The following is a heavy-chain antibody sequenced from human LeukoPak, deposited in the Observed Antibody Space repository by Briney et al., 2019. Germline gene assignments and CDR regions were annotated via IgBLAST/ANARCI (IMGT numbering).Heavy chain of an antibody. J-gene: IGHJ6*03. V-gene: IGHV3-48*04. CDR2: ITSSGGTI. D-gene: IGHD6-13*01. CDR1: GFTFSSYS. CDR3: AKAISSNSSSCNLEENSYYYSMDA. Sequence: GGSLRLSCVTSGFTFSSYSMNWVRQAPGKGLEWVAFITSSGGTIYYADFVKGRFTISRDNAKNSLYLQMNSLRAGDTALYHCAKAISSNSSSCNLEENSYYYSMDAWGKGTTVTVSS.